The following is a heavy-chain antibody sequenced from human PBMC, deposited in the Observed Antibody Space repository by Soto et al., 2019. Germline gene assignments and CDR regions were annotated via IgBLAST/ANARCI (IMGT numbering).Heavy chain of an antibody. V-gene: IGHV3-30*18. D-gene: IGHD2-2*01. J-gene: IGHJ3*02. CDR1: GFTFSSYG. Sequence: QVQLVESGGGVVQPGRSLRLSCAASGFTFSSYGMHWVRQAPGKGLEWVAVISYDGSNKYYADSVKGRFTISRDNPKNTLYLQMNSLRAEDTAVYYCAKSGVSTAFDIWGQGTMVTVSS. CDR2: ISYDGSNK. CDR3: AKSGVSTAFDI.